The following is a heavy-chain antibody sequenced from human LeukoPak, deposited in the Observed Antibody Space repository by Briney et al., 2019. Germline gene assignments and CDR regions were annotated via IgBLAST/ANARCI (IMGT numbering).Heavy chain of an antibody. D-gene: IGHD1-26*01. CDR2: IHYTGNT. CDR3: AREGTGASRWFDP. CDR1: GGSISTYY. J-gene: IGHJ5*02. V-gene: IGHV4-59*01. Sequence: SETLSLTCAVSGGSISTYYWSWIRQPPGKGLEWIGYIHYTGNTNYNPSLKSRVTISLDTSKNQFSLKLSSVTAADTAVYYCAREGTGASRWFDPWGQGTLVTVCS.